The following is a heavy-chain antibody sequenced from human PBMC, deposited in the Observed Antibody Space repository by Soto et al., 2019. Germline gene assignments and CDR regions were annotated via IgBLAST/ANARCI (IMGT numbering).Heavy chain of an antibody. Sequence: QVPLVQSGAEVKKPGASVKVSCKASGYTFTSYAMHWVRQAPGQRLEWMGWINAGNGNTKYSQKFQGRVTITRDTSASTAYMELSSLRSEDTAVYYCARVTLRYFDWLPDFDYWGQGTLVTVSS. CDR1: GYTFTSYA. CDR3: ARVTLRYFDWLPDFDY. J-gene: IGHJ4*02. CDR2: INAGNGNT. V-gene: IGHV1-3*01. D-gene: IGHD3-9*01.